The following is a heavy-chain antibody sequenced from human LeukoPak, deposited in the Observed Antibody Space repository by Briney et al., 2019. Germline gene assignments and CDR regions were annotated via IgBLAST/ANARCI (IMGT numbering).Heavy chain of an antibody. J-gene: IGHJ3*02. D-gene: IGHD3-10*01. Sequence: SETLSLTCAVYGGSFSGYYWSWIRQPPGKGLEWIGEINHSGSTNYNPSLKSRVTISVDTSKNQFSLKLSSVTAADTAVYYCARHAYDLFAGVVMHDAFDIWGQGTMVTVSS. CDR3: ARHAYDLFAGVVMHDAFDI. V-gene: IGHV4-34*01. CDR2: INHSGST. CDR1: GGSFSGYY.